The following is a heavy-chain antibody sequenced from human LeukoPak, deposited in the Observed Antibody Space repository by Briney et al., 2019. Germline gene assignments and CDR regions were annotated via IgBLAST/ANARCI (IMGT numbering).Heavy chain of an antibody. D-gene: IGHD3-10*01. CDR2: ISYDGSNR. V-gene: IGHV3-30*07. CDR3: ARLRSGLPSWG. J-gene: IGHJ4*02. CDR1: GFTFSSYA. Sequence: GGSLRLSCAASGFTFSSYAMHWVRQAPGEGLEWVAVISYDGSNRYYIDSVKGRFTISRDNAKNSLYLQMNSLRAEDTAVYYCARLRSGLPSWGGGQGTLVTVSS.